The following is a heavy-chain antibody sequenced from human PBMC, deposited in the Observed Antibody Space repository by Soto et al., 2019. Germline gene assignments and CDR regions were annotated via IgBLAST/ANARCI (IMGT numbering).Heavy chain of an antibody. J-gene: IGHJ4*02. V-gene: IGHV3-23*01. Sequence: LXLSYAASVFTFSSYYMSWVRQAPGKGLEWVSAISGSGGSTYYADSVKGRFTISRDNSKNTLYLQMNSLRAEDTAVYYCAQGSGYDDLFDYWGQGTLVTVS. D-gene: IGHD5-12*01. CDR2: ISGSGGST. CDR1: VFTFSSYY. CDR3: AQGSGYDDLFDY.